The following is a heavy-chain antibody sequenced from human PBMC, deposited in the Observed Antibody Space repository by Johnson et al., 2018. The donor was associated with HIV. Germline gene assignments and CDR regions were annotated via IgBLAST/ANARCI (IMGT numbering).Heavy chain of an antibody. Sequence: VQLVESGGGLVKPGGSLRLSCAASGFTFSNAWMSWVRQAPGKGLEWVGRTRNKANSYTTEYAASVKGRFTISRDDSKNSLYLQMNSLKTEDTAVYYCATGSPTVTTNAFDIWGQGTMVTVSS. D-gene: IGHD4-17*01. CDR2: TRNKANSYTT. CDR1: GFTFSNAW. CDR3: ATGSPTVTTNAFDI. J-gene: IGHJ3*02. V-gene: IGHV3-72*01.